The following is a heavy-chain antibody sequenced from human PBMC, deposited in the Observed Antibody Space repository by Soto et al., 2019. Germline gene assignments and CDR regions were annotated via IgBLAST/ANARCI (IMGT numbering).Heavy chain of an antibody. D-gene: IGHD6-13*01. CDR1: GFPFTSYG. J-gene: IGHJ6*02. CDR2: IWYDGSNK. Sequence: GGSLTLSCAASGFPFTSYGMHWVRQAPGKGLEWVAVIWYDGSNKYYADSVKGRFTISRDNSKNTLYLQMNSLRAEDTAVYYCARDFIFRSSSPKVYYYYYYGMDVWGQGTTVTVSS. V-gene: IGHV3-33*01. CDR3: ARDFIFRSSSPKVYYYYYYGMDV.